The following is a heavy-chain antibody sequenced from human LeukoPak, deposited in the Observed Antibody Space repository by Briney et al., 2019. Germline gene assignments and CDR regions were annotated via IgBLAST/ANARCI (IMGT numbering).Heavy chain of an antibody. CDR2: IYHSGST. CDR3: ESSGLTSGFDY. CDR1: GGSISSSNW. J-gene: IGHJ4*02. D-gene: IGHD1-26*01. Sequence: SGTLSLTCAVSGGSISSSNWGRWGRQPPGKGLGWGGEIYHSGSTNYNPSLKSRVTISVDNPKNQFSLTLSSVTDADTAVYYCESSGLTSGFDYWGQGTLVTVSS. V-gene: IGHV4-4*02.